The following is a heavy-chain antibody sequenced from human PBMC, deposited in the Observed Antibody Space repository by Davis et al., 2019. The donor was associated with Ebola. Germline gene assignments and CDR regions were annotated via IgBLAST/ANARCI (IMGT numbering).Heavy chain of an antibody. CDR2: ISSNSGHT. Sequence: PGGSLRLSCAASGFTFSSYSMNWVRQAPGNGLELVSSISSNSGHTYYADSVKGRFTTTRDNAKNSLYLQMNSLGAEDTAVYYCARELEVVYFDYWGQGFLVTVSS. V-gene: IGHV3-21*01. D-gene: IGHD3-22*01. CDR1: GFTFSSYS. CDR3: ARELEVVYFDY. J-gene: IGHJ4*02.